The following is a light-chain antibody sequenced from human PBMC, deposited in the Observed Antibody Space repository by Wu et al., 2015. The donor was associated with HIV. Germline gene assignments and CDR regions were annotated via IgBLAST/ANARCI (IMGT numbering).Light chain of an antibody. J-gene: IGKJ1*01. Sequence: EIVLTQSPGTLSLSPGERATLSCRASQSVFSSFLTWYQQKPGQAPRLLIYGASSRATGIPDRFSGSGSGTDFTLTISRLEPEDFAVYYCQQYGSLFGQGDQGWKS. V-gene: IGKV3-20*01. CDR2: GAS. CDR1: QSVFSSF. CDR3: QQYGSL.